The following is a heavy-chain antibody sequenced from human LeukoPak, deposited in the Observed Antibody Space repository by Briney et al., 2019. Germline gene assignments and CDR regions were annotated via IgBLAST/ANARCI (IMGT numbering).Heavy chain of an antibody. V-gene: IGHV3-30*04. D-gene: IGHD6-13*01. CDR3: AKWAAAADY. J-gene: IGHJ4*02. CDR1: GFTFSTYA. Sequence: GGSLRLSCAASGFTFSTYAMNWVRQAPGKGLEWVAVISYDGRQNYYADSVKGRFTISRDNSKNTLYLQMNSLRAEDTAVYYCAKWAAAADYWGQGTLVTVSS. CDR2: ISYDGRQN.